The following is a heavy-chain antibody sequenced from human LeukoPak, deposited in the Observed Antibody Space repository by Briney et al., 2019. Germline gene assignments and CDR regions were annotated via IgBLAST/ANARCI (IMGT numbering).Heavy chain of an antibody. D-gene: IGHD4-17*01. CDR1: GFTFSSYS. CDR3: ASAAATLTNLRLVDY. J-gene: IGHJ4*02. CDR2: ISSSSSTI. V-gene: IGHV3-48*01. Sequence: PGGSLRLSCAASGFTFSSYSMNWVRQAPGKGLEWVSYISSSSSTIYYADSVKGRFTISGDNAKNSLYLQMNSLRAEDTAVYYCASAAATLTNLRLVDYWGQGTLVTVSS.